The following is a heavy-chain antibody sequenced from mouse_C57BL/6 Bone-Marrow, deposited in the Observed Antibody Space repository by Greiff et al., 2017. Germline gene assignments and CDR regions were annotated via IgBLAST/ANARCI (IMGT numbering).Heavy chain of an antibody. CDR3: ARIYYDYDGGAFAY. V-gene: IGHV2-9-1*01. D-gene: IGHD2-4*01. Sequence: VNVVESGPGLVAPSQSLSITCTVSGFSLTSYAISWVRQPPGKGLEWLGVIWTGGGTNYNSALKSRLSISKDNSKSQVFLKMNSLQTDDTARYYCARIYYDYDGGAFAYWGQGTLVTVSA. CDR1: GFSLTSYA. J-gene: IGHJ3*01. CDR2: IWTGGGT.